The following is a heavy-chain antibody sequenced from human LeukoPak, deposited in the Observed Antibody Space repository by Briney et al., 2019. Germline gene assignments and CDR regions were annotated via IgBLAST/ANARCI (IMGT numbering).Heavy chain of an antibody. CDR2: ISSSSTI. CDR3: ARDHYGDKYYFDY. V-gene: IGHV3-48*01. CDR1: GFTFSSYS. J-gene: IGHJ4*02. D-gene: IGHD4-17*01. Sequence: GGSLRLSCAASGFTFSSYSMNWVRQAPGKGLEWVSYISSSSTIYYADSVKGRFTISRDNAKNSLYLQMNSLRAEDTAVYYCARDHYGDKYYFDYWGQGTLVTVSS.